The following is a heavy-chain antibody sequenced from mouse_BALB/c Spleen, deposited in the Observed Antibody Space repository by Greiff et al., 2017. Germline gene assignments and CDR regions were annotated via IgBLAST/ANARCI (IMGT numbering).Heavy chain of an antibody. J-gene: IGHJ3*01. Sequence: EVQLQESGPGLVKPSQSLSLTCSVTGYSITSGYYWNWIRQFPGNKLEWMGYISYDGSNNYNPSLKNRISITRDTSKNQYYLQLNSVTTEDTATYYCARSDGYYVAYWGQGTLVTVSA. D-gene: IGHD2-3*01. CDR3: ARSDGYYVAY. CDR1: GYSITSGYY. CDR2: ISYDGSN. V-gene: IGHV3-6*01.